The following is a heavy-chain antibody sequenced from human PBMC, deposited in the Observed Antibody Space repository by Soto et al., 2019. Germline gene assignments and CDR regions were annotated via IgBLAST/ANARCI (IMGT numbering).Heavy chain of an antibody. CDR2: ISGYNGNT. V-gene: IGHV1-18*01. D-gene: IGHD3-10*01. CDR1: GYTFHNYG. J-gene: IGHJ4*02. Sequence: QVQLVQSGAEVKKPGASVKVSCKASGYTFHNYGVSWVRQAPGQGLEWVGWISGYNGNTYYAQKVQGRVTVTTDTFTNTGYLEVRSLRSDDTAMYYCAGGSPGGSGSYLPFDYWGQGTLVTVSS. CDR3: AGGSPGGSGSYLPFDY.